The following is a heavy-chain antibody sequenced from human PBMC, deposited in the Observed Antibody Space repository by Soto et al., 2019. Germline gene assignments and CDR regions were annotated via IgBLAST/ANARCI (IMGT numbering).Heavy chain of an antibody. CDR1: GFDFGVSA. CDR3: ARDSARVVGDFSFGPDY. D-gene: IGHD3-16*02. V-gene: IGHV3-30*03. J-gene: IGHJ4*02. Sequence: QVQLVESGGGVVQPGGSLRLSCAASGFDFGVSAMHWVRQAPGKGLEWVAVISFNGGNKFYADSVKGRFTISRDNSWDTVYLEMNSLRVEDTAVYLCARDSARVVGDFSFGPDYWGQGTLVSVSS. CDR2: ISFNGGNK.